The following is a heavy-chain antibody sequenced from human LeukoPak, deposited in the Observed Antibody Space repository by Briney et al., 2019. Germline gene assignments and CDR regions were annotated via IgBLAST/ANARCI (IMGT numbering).Heavy chain of an antibody. CDR2: IYPSDSDT. CDR1: GYSSTSYW. Sequence: GESLKISCKGSGYSSTSYWIGWVRQMPGNGLGWMGIIYPSDSDTRYSPSFQGQVIISADKYTSTAYLQSSSRTASDPATHSCGRQGPAHSSGWCNFDFWGQGTLVTVSS. J-gene: IGHJ4*02. D-gene: IGHD6-19*01. V-gene: IGHV5-51*01. CDR3: GRQGPAHSSGWCNFDF.